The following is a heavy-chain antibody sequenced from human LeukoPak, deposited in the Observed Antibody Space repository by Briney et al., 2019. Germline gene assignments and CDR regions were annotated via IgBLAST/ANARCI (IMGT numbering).Heavy chain of an antibody. V-gene: IGHV4-34*01. Sequence: GPLRLSCAASGFTFSSYAMSWVRQAPGKGLEWIGEINHSGSTNYNPSLKSRATISVDTSKNQFSLKLSSVTAADTAVYYCARLAASIAARPPRYWYFDLWGRGTLVTVSS. D-gene: IGHD6-6*01. J-gene: IGHJ2*01. CDR3: ARLAASIAARPPRYWYFDL. CDR2: INHSGST. CDR1: GFTFSSYA.